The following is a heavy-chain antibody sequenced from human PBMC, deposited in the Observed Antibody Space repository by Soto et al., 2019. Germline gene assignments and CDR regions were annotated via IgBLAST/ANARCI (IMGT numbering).Heavy chain of an antibody. CDR1: GFTFSSYA. Sequence: HPGGSLRLSCAASGFTFSSYAMSWVRQAPGKGLEWVSAISGSGGSTYYADSVKGRFTISRDNSKNTLYLQMNSLRAEDTAVYYCAKDDVAVGATIAYWGQGTLVTVSS. J-gene: IGHJ4*02. V-gene: IGHV3-23*01. D-gene: IGHD1-26*01. CDR2: ISGSGGST. CDR3: AKDDVAVGATIAY.